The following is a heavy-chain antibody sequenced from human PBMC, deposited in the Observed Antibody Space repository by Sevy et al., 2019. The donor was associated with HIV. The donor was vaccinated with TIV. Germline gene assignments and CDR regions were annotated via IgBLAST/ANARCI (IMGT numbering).Heavy chain of an antibody. D-gene: IGHD5-12*01. CDR1: GLTFSSYA. CDR3: ARGPYNSGLRFDF. J-gene: IGHJ4*02. Sequence: GGSLRLSCAASGLTFSSYAVSWVRQGPDKGLAWVAVISFDGGNTYYSDAVEGRFTISRDNSKNTVFLQMNSLSPDDTALYYCARGPYNSGLRFDFWGQGTLVTVSS. V-gene: IGHV3-30-3*01. CDR2: ISFDGGNT.